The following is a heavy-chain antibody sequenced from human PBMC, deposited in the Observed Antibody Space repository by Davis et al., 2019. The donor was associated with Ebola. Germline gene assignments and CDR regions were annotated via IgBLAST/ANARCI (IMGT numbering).Heavy chain of an antibody. J-gene: IGHJ4*02. V-gene: IGHV1-3*01. CDR3: ARDRVYSSGYDY. CDR2: INAGNGNT. D-gene: IGHD6-19*01. CDR1: GGTFSSYA. Sequence: ASVKVSCKASGGTFSSYAISWVRQAPGQRLEWMGWINAGNGNTKYSQKFQGRVTITRDTSASTAYMELSSLRSEDTAVYYCARDRVYSSGYDYWGQGTLVTVSS.